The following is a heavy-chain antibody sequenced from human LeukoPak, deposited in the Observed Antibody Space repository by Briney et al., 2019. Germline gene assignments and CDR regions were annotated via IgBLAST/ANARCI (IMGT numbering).Heavy chain of an antibody. CDR2: IYYSGNT. V-gene: IGHV4-39*07. CDR1: GDSISSSNSY. Sequence: SETLSLTCTVSGDSISSSNSYWGWIRQPPGKGLEWIGSIYYSGNTYYNPSLKSRVTMSADTSKNQFSLKLNSVTAADTAVYYCARVLDYYGSGTRDFDYWGQGILVTVSS. D-gene: IGHD3-10*01. J-gene: IGHJ4*02. CDR3: ARVLDYYGSGTRDFDY.